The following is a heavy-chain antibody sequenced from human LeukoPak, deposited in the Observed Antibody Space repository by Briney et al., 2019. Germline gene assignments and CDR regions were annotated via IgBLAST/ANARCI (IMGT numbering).Heavy chain of an antibody. V-gene: IGHV4-61*08. J-gene: IGHJ6*03. CDR3: ARSEAIRRSQGRIYYYYMDV. CDR1: GGSISSGGYY. D-gene: IGHD3-10*01. Sequence: PSETLSLTCAVSGGSISSGGYYWSWIRQPPGKGLEWIGYIYYSGSTNYNPSLKSRVTISVDTSKNQFSLKLSSVTAADTAVYYCARSEAIRRSQGRIYYYYMDVWGKGTTVTISS. CDR2: IYYSGST.